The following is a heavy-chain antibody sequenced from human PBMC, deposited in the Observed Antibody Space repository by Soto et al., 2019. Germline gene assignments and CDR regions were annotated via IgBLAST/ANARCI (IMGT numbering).Heavy chain of an antibody. CDR1: GGSISSGGYS. CDR2: IYYSGST. V-gene: IGHV4-31*03. J-gene: IGHJ4*02. CDR3: ARRYGYSFDY. D-gene: IGHD1-1*01. Sequence: SETLSLTCTVSGGSISSGGYSWSWIRQHPGKGLEWIGYIYYSGSTYYNPSLKSRVTISVDTSKNQFSLKLSSVTAADTAVYYCARRYGYSFDYWGQGTLVTVSS.